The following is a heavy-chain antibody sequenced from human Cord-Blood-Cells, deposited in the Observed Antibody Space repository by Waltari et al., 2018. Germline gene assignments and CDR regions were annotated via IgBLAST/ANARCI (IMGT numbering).Heavy chain of an antibody. Sequence: XIXLKESGPTLVKPTQTXTLTCTFSGFSLSTSGVGVGWIRQPPGKALEWLALIYWDDDKRYSPSLKSRLTITKDTSKNHVVLNMTNLDPVDTAKFYFAQSFPGYSSXLYPRGDAFDIWGQGTMVTVSS. V-gene: IGHV2-5*02. CDR1: GFSLSTSGVG. CDR2: IYWDDDK. CDR3: AQSFPGYSSXLYPRGDAFDI. J-gene: IGHJ3*02. D-gene: IGHD6-13*01.